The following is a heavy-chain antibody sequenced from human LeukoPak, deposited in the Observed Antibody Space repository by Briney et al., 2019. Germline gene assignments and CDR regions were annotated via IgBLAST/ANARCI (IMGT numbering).Heavy chain of an antibody. D-gene: IGHD3-22*01. J-gene: IGHJ3*02. CDR1: GGSFSGYY. CDR2: INHSGST. CDR3: ARGRKDRGITMIVVVTKARGAFDI. Sequence: SETLSLTCAVYGGSFSGYYWSWIRQPPGKGLEWIGEINHSGSTNYNPSLKSRVTISVDTSKNQFSLKLSSVTAADTAVYCCARGRKDRGITMIVVVTKARGAFDIWGQGTMVTVSS. V-gene: IGHV4-34*01.